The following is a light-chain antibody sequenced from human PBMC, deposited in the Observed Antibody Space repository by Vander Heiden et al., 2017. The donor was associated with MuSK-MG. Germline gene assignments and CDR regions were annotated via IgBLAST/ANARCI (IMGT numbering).Light chain of an antibody. CDR1: QGIYNF. CDR3: QHRHSYPIT. V-gene: IGKV1-9*01. J-gene: IGKJ5*01. Sequence: DIQLTQSPFFLSASVGDRVTLTCRASQGIYNFLAWYQQKPGKAPKLLIYTASTLQSGVPSRFSGSGCGTEFTLTISSLQPEDFATYYCQHRHSYPITFGQGTRLEIK. CDR2: TAS.